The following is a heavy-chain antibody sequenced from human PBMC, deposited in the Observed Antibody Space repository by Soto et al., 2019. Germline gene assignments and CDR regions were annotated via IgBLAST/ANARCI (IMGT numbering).Heavy chain of an antibody. D-gene: IGHD3-16*01. CDR1: GGSISSSSYY. Sequence: PSETLSLTCTVSGGSISSSSYYWGWIRQPPGKGLEWIGSIYYSGSTYYNPSLKSRVTISVDTSKNQFSLKLSSVTAADTAVYYCARPGGLYYFDYWGQGTLVTVSS. V-gene: IGHV4-39*01. J-gene: IGHJ4*02. CDR2: IYYSGST. CDR3: ARPGGLYYFDY.